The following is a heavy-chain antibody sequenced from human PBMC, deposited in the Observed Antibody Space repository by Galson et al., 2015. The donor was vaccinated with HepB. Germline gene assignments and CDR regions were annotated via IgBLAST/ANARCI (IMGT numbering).Heavy chain of an antibody. CDR1: GFDFSNYV. CDR3: ARDPLSGAPDYFDN. V-gene: IGHV3-30-3*01. Sequence: SLRLSCAASGFDFSNYVVHWVRQAPGKGLEWVAVMSIEDSIILYADSVKGRFTISRDNSKNTLSLQMDSLRVDDTAVYYCARDPLSGAPDYFDNWGQGTLVTVSS. J-gene: IGHJ4*02. CDR2: MSIEDSII. D-gene: IGHD7-27*01.